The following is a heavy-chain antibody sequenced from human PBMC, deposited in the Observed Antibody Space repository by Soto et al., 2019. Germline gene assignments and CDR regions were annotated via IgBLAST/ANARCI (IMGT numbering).Heavy chain of an antibody. CDR3: ARGPIAARLWYYYYGMDV. CDR1: GGTFSSYA. J-gene: IGHJ6*02. CDR2: IIPIFGTA. Sequence: SVKVSCKASGGTFSSYAISWVRRAPGQGLEWMGGIIPIFGTANYAQKFQGRVTITADESTSTAYMELSSLRSEDTAVYYCARGPIAARLWYYYYGMDVWGQGTTVTVSS. V-gene: IGHV1-69*13. D-gene: IGHD6-6*01.